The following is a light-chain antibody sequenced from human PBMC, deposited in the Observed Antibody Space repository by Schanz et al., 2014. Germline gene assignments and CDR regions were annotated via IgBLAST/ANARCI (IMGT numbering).Light chain of an antibody. CDR3: CSYVESYTWV. CDR1: SSDIGDY. CDR2: DVT. J-gene: IGLJ3*02. V-gene: IGLV2-11*01. Sequence: SALTQPRSVSGSPGQSVTISCTGISSDIGDYVSWYQQHAGKAPKLIIYDVTKRPSGVPARFSGSTSGYTASLTISGLQAEDEADYHCCSYVESYTWVFGGGTKLTVL.